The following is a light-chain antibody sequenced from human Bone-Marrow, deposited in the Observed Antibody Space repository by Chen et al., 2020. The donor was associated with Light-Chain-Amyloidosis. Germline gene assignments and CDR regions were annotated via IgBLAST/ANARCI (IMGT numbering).Light chain of an antibody. V-gene: IGLV2-14*01. CDR3: SSYTVTNTLV. CDR1: SSDVGGDNH. CDR2: EVT. J-gene: IGLJ1*01. Sequence: QFALTQPASVSGSPGQSITISCTGTSSDVGGDNHVSWYQQHPDKAPKLMIYEVTNRPACVPGRFSGSQSDSAASLNISGLQTDDEADECGSSYTVTNTLVIGSGTKLTVL.